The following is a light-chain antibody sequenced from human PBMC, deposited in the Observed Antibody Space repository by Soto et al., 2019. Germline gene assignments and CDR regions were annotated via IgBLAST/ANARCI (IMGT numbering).Light chain of an antibody. Sequence: QSVLTQPPSVSEAPRQRVTISCSGSSSNVGNNAVNWYQQLPGKAPKLLIYYDELLPSGVSDRFSGSKSGTSASLAISGLQSEDEGDYYCAVWDDSLNGVVFGGGTKVTVL. CDR2: YDE. CDR3: AVWDDSLNGVV. J-gene: IGLJ2*01. V-gene: IGLV1-36*01. CDR1: SSNVGNNA.